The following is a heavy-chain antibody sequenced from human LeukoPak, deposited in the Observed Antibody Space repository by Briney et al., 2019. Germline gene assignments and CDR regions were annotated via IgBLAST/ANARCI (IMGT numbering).Heavy chain of an antibody. V-gene: IGHV3-30*03. J-gene: IGHJ6*03. CDR3: ARDRIDTIFGVVGNYMDV. Sequence: GGSLRLSCAASGFTFSSYGMHWVRQAPGKGLEWVAVISYDGSNKYYADSVKGRFTISRDNSKNTLYLQMNSLRAEDTAVYYCARDRIDTIFGVVGNYMDVWGKGTTVTVSS. D-gene: IGHD3-3*01. CDR1: GFTFSSYG. CDR2: ISYDGSNK.